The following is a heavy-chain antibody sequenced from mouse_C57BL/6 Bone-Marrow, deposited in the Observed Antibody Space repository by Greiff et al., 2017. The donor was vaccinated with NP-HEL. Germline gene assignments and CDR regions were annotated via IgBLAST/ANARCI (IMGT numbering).Heavy chain of an antibody. J-gene: IGHJ2*01. CDR2: INPYNGDT. Sequence: VQLQQSGPELVKPGDSVKISCKASGYSFTGYFMNWVMQSHGKSLEWIGRINPYNGDTFYNQKFKGKATLTVDKSSSTAHMELRSLTSEDSAVDYCARKRLWYFDYWGQGTTLTVSA. V-gene: IGHV1-20*01. CDR1: GYSFTGYF. D-gene: IGHD3-2*02. CDR3: ARKRLWYFDY.